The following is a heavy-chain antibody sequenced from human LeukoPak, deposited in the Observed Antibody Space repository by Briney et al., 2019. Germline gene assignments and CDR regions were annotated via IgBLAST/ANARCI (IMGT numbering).Heavy chain of an antibody. J-gene: IGHJ5*02. CDR2: INPNSGGT. CDR1: GYTFTRYY. D-gene: IGHD2-15*01. CDR3: ARVASKRYNWFDP. V-gene: IGHV1-2*02. Sequence: ASVKVSCKASGYTFTRYYMHWVRQAPGQGLEWMGWINPNSGGTNYAQKFQGRVTMTRDTSISTAYMELSRLRSDDTAVYYRARVASKRYNWFDPWGQGTLVTVSS.